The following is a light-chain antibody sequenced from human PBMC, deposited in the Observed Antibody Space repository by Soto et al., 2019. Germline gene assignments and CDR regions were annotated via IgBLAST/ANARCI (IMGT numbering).Light chain of an antibody. CDR3: LQHHDDTYT. CDR1: QDIRTN. Sequence: DVQVTQSPSSLSASVGDRVTITCRASQDIRTNLNWYQQKPGQAPQRLIYGASTLQGGVPPRFGGSGSGTEFTLTITSLQPEDFATYFCLQHHDDTYTFGQGT. CDR2: GAS. J-gene: IGKJ2*01. V-gene: IGKV1-17*01.